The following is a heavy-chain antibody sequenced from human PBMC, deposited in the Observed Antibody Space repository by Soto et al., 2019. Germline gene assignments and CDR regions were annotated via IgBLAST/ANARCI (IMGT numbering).Heavy chain of an antibody. V-gene: IGHV1-3*01. J-gene: IGHJ4*02. CDR1: GYTFTSYA. CDR3: EREGIVVVPAARLIDY. Sequence: ASVKVSCKASGYTFTSYAMHWVRQAPGQRLEWMGWINAGNGNTKYSQKFQGRVTITRDTSASTAYMELSSLRSEDTAVYYCEREGIVVVPAARLIDYWGQGTLVTVSS. CDR2: INAGNGNT. D-gene: IGHD2-2*01.